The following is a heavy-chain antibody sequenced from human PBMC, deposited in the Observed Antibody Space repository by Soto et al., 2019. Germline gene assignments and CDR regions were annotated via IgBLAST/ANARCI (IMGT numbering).Heavy chain of an antibody. CDR3: ARVRRFVVVVPAAMPGWFDP. D-gene: IGHD2-2*01. J-gene: IGHJ5*02. CDR1: GGTFSSYA. Sequence: SLKVSCKASGGTFSSYAISWVRQAPGQGLEWMGGIIPIFGTANYAQKFQGRVTITADESTSTAYMELSSLRSEDTAVYYCARVRRFVVVVPAAMPGWFDPWRQGTLDTVS. V-gene: IGHV1-69*13. CDR2: IIPIFGTA.